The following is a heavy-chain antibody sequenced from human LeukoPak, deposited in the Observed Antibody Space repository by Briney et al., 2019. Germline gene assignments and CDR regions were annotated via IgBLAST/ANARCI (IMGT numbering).Heavy chain of an antibody. V-gene: IGHV3-48*03. D-gene: IGHD4-23*01. Sequence: GGSLRLSCAASGFTFSSYEMNWVRQAPGKGLEWVSYISGSGRTMSYADSVKGRFTVSRDNAKNSLYLQMNSLRAEDTAVYYCARGDYGGDYFDYWGQGTLVTVSS. CDR3: ARGDYGGDYFDY. J-gene: IGHJ4*02. CDR1: GFTFSSYE. CDR2: ISGSGRTM.